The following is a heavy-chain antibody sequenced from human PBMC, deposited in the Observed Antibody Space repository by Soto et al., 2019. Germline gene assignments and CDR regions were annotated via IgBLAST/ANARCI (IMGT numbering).Heavy chain of an antibody. J-gene: IGHJ4*02. CDR1: GGSISSGDYY. Sequence: SVTMSLTCTVSGGSISSGDYYWSWIHKPPGKGLEWIGYIYYSGSTYYNPSLKSRVTISVDTSKNQFSLKLSSVTAADTAVYYCARAAYDSSGYYSYYFDYWGQGTLVTVSS. CDR3: ARAAYDSSGYYSYYFDY. V-gene: IGHV4-30-4*01. CDR2: IYYSGST. D-gene: IGHD3-22*01.